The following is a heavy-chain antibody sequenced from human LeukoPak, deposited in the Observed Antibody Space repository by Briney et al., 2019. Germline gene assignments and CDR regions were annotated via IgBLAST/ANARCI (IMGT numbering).Heavy chain of an antibody. CDR3: AKDIRDGGGGLYYGMDV. CDR2: INHSGST. Sequence: PSETLSLTCAVYGGSFSGYYWSWIRQPPGKGLEWIGEINHSGSTNYNPSLKSRVTISVDTSKNQFSLKLSSVTAADTAVYYCAKDIRDGGGGLYYGMDVWGKGTTVTVSS. J-gene: IGHJ6*04. D-gene: IGHD3-3*01. V-gene: IGHV4-34*01. CDR1: GGSFSGYY.